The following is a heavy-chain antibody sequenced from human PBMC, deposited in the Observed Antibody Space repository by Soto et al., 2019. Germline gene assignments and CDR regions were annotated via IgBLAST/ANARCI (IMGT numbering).Heavy chain of an antibody. CDR3: AKDGGEGNSGSYERYYYYYGMDV. CDR2: ISYDGSNK. J-gene: IGHJ6*02. Sequence: LRLSCAASGFTFSSYGMHWVRQAPGKGLEWVAVISYDGSNKYYADSVKGRFTISRDNSKNTLYLQMNSLRAEDTAVYYCAKDGGEGNSGSYERYYYYYGMDVWGQGTTVTVSS. D-gene: IGHD1-26*01. V-gene: IGHV3-30*18. CDR1: GFTFSSYG.